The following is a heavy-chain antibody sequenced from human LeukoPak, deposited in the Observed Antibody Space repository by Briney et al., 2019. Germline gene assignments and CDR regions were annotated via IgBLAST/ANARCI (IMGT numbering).Heavy chain of an antibody. D-gene: IGHD3-3*01. CDR3: ARGALSHYDFWSGYYTERYFFDR. Sequence: GRTLRLFCAASVFTFSSYGMHCVPEAPGKGLEWVAVICYDGSNKYYADSVKGRFTISRDNSKNTLYLQVDSLIAEDTAVYYCARGALSHYDFWSGYYTERYFFDRWGQGTLVSVSS. CDR2: ICYDGSNK. CDR1: VFTFSSYG. V-gene: IGHV3-33*01. J-gene: IGHJ4*02.